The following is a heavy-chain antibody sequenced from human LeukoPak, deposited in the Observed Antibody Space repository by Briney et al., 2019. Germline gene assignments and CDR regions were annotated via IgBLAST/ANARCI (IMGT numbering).Heavy chain of an antibody. CDR1: GGSISSYY. Sequence: SETLSLTCTVSGGSISSYYWSWIRQPPGKGLEWIGYISYSGSTDYNPSLKGRVTISVDTSKNQFSLNLSSVTAADTAVYYCASSSSWSSYGMDVWGQGTTVTVSS. CDR2: ISYSGST. V-gene: IGHV4-59*08. CDR3: ASSSSWSSYGMDV. D-gene: IGHD6-13*01. J-gene: IGHJ6*02.